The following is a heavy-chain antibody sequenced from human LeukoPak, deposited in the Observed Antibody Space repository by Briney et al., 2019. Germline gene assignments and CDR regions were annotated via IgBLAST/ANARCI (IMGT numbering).Heavy chain of an antibody. V-gene: IGHV4-30-2*01. CDR3: ARASGGVVAAISY. J-gene: IGHJ4*02. D-gene: IGHD2-15*01. Sequence: LRLSCAASGFTFDDYAMHWVRQPPAKGLEWIGHIYESGSTYYNPSLKSRVAISVDRSKTQFSLKLTSVTAADTAVYFCARASGGVVAAISYWGQGILVTVSS. CDR1: GFTFDDYA. CDR2: IYESGST.